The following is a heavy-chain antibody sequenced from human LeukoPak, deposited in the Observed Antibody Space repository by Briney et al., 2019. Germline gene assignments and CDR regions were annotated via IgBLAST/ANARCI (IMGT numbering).Heavy chain of an antibody. J-gene: IGHJ6*03. CDR2: IYTSGTT. CDR3: ATDKPGFLEEDMDV. V-gene: IGHV3-53*01. CDR1: GFIVSGHY. D-gene: IGHD3-3*01. Sequence: GGSLRLSCAASGFIVSGHYMSWVRQAPGEGLEWVSLIYTSGTTTYADSVKGRFTSYRDPYKNTLFLQMNRLRVEDTAVYYSATDKPGFLEEDMDVWGIGTMVTVSS.